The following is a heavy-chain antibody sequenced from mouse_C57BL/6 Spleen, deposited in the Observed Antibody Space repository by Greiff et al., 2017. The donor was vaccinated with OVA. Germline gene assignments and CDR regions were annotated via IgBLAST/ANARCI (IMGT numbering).Heavy chain of an antibody. J-gene: IGHJ4*01. CDR3: ARKPHYYGSSFYYAMDY. CDR2: ILPGSGST. D-gene: IGHD1-1*01. Sequence: VQLQQSGAELMKPGASVKLSCKATGYTFTGYWIEWVKQRPGHGLEWIGEILPGSGSTNYNEKVKGKATFTADTSSNTAYMQLSSLTTEDSAIYYCARKPHYYGSSFYYAMDYWGQGTSVTVSS. CDR1: GYTFTGYW. V-gene: IGHV1-9*01.